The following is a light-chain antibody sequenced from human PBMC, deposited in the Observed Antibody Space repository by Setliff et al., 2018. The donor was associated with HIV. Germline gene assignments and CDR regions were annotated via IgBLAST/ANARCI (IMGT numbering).Light chain of an antibody. CDR3: CSYAGSYTWV. Sequence: QSALTQPRSVSGSPGQSVTISCTGTSSDVGSYNYVSWYQQHPGKAPKLMIYDVSKRPSGVPDRFSGSKSGNTASLTISGLQAEDEAVYYCCSYAGSYTWVFGTGTKV. CDR2: DVS. J-gene: IGLJ1*01. CDR1: SSDVGSYNY. V-gene: IGLV2-11*01.